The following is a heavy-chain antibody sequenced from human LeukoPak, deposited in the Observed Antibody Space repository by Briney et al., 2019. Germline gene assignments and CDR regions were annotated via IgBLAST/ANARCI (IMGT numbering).Heavy chain of an antibody. J-gene: IGHJ6*02. V-gene: IGHV6-1*01. Sequence: SQTLSVTCAISGDSVSSSSASWNWIRRSPSRGLEWLGRTYYRSEWYYDYGLSVKSRIIINPDTSKNQFSLQLNSATPDDTAVYYCAKFRDYYGMDVWGQGTTVTVSS. CDR1: GDSVSSSSAS. CDR3: AKFRDYYGMDV. CDR2: TYYRSEWYY.